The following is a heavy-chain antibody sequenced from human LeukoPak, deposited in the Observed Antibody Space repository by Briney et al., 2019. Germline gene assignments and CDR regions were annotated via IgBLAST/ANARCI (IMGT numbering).Heavy chain of an antibody. CDR3: ARAERTLNVFDI. D-gene: IGHD1-1*01. V-gene: IGHV4-4*07. CDR2: IYTSGST. J-gene: IGHJ3*02. Sequence: SETLSLTCSVSDGSMKSYHWSWIRQPAGKGLEWIGRIYTSGSTDYNPSLMSRVTMSVDTSKNQFSLKLRSMTAADTAVYYCARAERTLNVFDIWGQGTIVTVSS. CDR1: DGSMKSYH.